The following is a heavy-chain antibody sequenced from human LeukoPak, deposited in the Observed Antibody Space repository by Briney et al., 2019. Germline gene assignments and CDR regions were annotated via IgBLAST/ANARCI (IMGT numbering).Heavy chain of an antibody. CDR2: ISYDGSNK. V-gene: IGHV3-30-3*01. J-gene: IGHJ4*02. CDR1: GFTFSSYA. D-gene: IGHD3-10*01. CDR3: ASGIRGQYYFDY. Sequence: SGGSLRLSCAASGFTFSSYAMHWVRQAPGKGLEWVAVISYDGSNKYYADSVKGRFTISRDNSKNTLYLQMNSLRAEDTAVYYCASGIRGQYYFDYWGQGTLVTVSS.